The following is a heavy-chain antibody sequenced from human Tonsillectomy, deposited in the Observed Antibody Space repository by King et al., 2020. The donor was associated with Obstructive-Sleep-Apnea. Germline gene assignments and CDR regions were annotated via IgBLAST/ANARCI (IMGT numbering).Heavy chain of an antibody. CDR3: ASRMGSYLCPNYYYGMDV. Sequence: QLQESGPGLVKPSETLSLTCTVSGYSISSGYYWGWIRQPPGKGLEWIGSIYHRGSTYYNQSLKSRVTISVDTSKNQFSLKLSSGTAADTVVYYCASRMGSYLCPNYYYGMDVWGQGTTVTVSS. V-gene: IGHV4-38-2*02. CDR1: GYSISSGYY. CDR2: IYHRGST. J-gene: IGHJ6*02. D-gene: IGHD3-10*01.